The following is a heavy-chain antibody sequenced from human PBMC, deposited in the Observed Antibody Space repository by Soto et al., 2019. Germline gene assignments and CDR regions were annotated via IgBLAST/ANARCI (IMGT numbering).Heavy chain of an antibody. J-gene: IGHJ4*02. D-gene: IGHD3-22*01. CDR3: ARDDDYEANAFDY. CDR1: GGTFSSYA. CDR2: IIPIFGTA. V-gene: IGHV1-69*06. Sequence: SVKVSCKASGGTFSSYAISWVRQAPGQGLEWMGGIIPIFGTANYAQKFQGRVTITADNSKNTLDLQMNSLRAEDTAVYYCARDDDYEANAFDYWGPGTLVTVSS.